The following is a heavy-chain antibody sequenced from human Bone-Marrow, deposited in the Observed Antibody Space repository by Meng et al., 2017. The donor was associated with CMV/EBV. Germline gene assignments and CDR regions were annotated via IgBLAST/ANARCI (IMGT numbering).Heavy chain of an antibody. CDR1: GGSIGHHY. CDR2: TFYSGST. J-gene: IGHJ5*02. CDR3: ATISYTPQGGFDP. V-gene: IGHV4-59*11. Sequence: SETLSLTCTVSGGSIGHHYWSWIRQPPGKGLEWIGYTFYSGSTKYNPSLTSRVTISVDTSKNQFSLKLSSVTAADTAVYYCATISYTPQGGFDPWGQGNLVTVDS. D-gene: IGHD2-2*02.